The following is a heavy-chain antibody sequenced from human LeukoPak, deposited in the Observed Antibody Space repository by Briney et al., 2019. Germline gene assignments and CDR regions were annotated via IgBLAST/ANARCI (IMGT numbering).Heavy chain of an antibody. CDR3: ATSRFPDDYGASKRVLDY. CDR2: FDPEDGET. D-gene: IGHD4-17*01. Sequence: ASVKVSCKVSGYTLTELSMHCVRPAPGRGREWVGGFDPEDGETIYAQKFQGRVTMTEDTSTDTAYMELSSLRLEDTAVYYCATSRFPDDYGASKRVLDYWGQGTLVTVSS. V-gene: IGHV1-24*01. CDR1: GYTLTELS. J-gene: IGHJ4*02.